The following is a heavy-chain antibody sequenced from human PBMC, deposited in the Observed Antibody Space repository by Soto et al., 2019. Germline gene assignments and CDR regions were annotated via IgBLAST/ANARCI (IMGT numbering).Heavy chain of an antibody. J-gene: IGHJ4*02. CDR3: FSCVDPKFDY. CDR1: GFTVSSNY. V-gene: IGHV3-66*01. CDR2: IYSGGST. Sequence: GGSLRLSCAASGFTVSSNYMSWVRQAPGKGLEWVSVIYSGGSTYYADSVKGRFTISRDNSKNTLYLQMNSLRAEDTALYYCFSCVDPKFDYWGQGTLVTVSS.